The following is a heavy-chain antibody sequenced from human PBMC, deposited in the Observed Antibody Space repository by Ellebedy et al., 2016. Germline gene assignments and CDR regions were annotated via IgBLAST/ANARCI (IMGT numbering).Heavy chain of an antibody. V-gene: IGHV3-21*01. J-gene: IGHJ4*02. CDR3: ARDGSEWSRDY. Sequence: GGSLRLXXAASGFTFSSYAMSWVRQAPGKGLEWVATIVFSGTATYYADSVKGRFIISRDNTKNSLFLQMNSLGVEDTAVYYCARDGSEWSRDYWGQGTLVTVSS. D-gene: IGHD3-3*01. CDR1: GFTFSSYA. CDR2: IVFSGTAT.